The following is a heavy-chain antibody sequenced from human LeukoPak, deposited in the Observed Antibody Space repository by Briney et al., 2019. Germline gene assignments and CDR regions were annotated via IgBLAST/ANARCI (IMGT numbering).Heavy chain of an antibody. V-gene: IGHV5-51*01. CDR3: ARLLEGQQLVHPLYY. J-gene: IGHJ4*02. D-gene: IGHD6-13*01. Sequence: GESLKISCKGSGYSFTSYWIGWVRQMPGKGLEWMGIIYPGDSDTRYSPSFQGQVTISADKSISTAYLQWSSLKASDTAMYYCARLLEGQQLVHPLYYWGQGTLVTVSS. CDR2: IYPGDSDT. CDR1: GYSFTSYW.